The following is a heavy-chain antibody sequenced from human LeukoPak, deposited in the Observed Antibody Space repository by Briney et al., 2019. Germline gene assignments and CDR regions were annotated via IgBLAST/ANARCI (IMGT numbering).Heavy chain of an antibody. CDR3: AKDLSPIVVVPAASNY. CDR1: GFTFSSYG. J-gene: IGHJ4*02. V-gene: IGHV3-30*02. CDR2: IRYDGSNK. Sequence: PGGSLRLSXAASGFTFSSYGMRWVRQAPGKGLEWVAFIRYDGSNKYYADSVKGRFTISRDNSKNTLYLQMNSLRAEDTAVYYCAKDLSPIVVVPAASNYWGQGTLVTVSS. D-gene: IGHD2-2*01.